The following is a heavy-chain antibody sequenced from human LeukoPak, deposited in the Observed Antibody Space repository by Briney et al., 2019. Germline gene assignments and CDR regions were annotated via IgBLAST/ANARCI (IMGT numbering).Heavy chain of an antibody. V-gene: IGHV1-2*02. CDR3: ARAYEYGWFDP. CDR1: GYTFTDYF. J-gene: IGHJ5*02. D-gene: IGHD3-16*01. CDR2: INPKTGAT. Sequence: AASVKVSCKASGYTFTDYFLHWLRQAPGQGLEWMGWINPKTGATNYAQRFQGRVTMTRDSSITTGNMELNRLTSDDTALYYCARAYEYGWFDPWGQGTLVTVSS.